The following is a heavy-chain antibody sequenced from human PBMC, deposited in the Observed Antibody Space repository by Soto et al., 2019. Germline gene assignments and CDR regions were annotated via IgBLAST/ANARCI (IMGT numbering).Heavy chain of an antibody. CDR1: GGNFSSYA. J-gene: IGHJ6*02. D-gene: IGHD6-6*01. CDR2: IIPIFGTA. V-gene: IGHV1-69*01. CDR3: ARDQVESGSSSHEYYYYGMDV. Sequence: QVQLVQSGAEVKKPGSSVKVSCKASGGNFSSYAISWVRQAPGQGLEWMGGIIPIFGTANYAQKFQGRVTITADESTSTAYMELSSLRSEDTAVYYCARDQVESGSSSHEYYYYGMDVWGQGTTVTVSS.